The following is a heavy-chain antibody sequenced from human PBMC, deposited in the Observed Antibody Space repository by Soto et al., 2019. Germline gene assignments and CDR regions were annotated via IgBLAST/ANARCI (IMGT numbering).Heavy chain of an antibody. Sequence: QVQLVESGGGVVQPGRSLRLSCAASGFTFSSYGMHWVRQAPGKGLEWVAAISYDGSNKYYADSVKGRFTISRDNSKNTLYLQMNSLRAEDTAVYYCAKRGSVGVTGTTFDYWGQGNLVTVSS. J-gene: IGHJ4*02. D-gene: IGHD6-19*01. V-gene: IGHV3-30*18. CDR2: ISYDGSNK. CDR1: GFTFSSYG. CDR3: AKRGSVGVTGTTFDY.